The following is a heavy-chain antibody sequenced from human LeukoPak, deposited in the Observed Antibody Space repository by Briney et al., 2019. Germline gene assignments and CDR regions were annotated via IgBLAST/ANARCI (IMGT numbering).Heavy chain of an antibody. CDR1: GFTFSSYG. D-gene: IGHD3-10*01. J-gene: IGHJ6*02. V-gene: IGHV3-30*18. Sequence: GGSLRLSCAASGFTFSSYGMRWVRQAPGKGLEWVAVISYDGSNKYYADSVKGRFTISRDNSKNTPYLQMNSLRAEDTAVYYCAKGLGWFGESNGMDVWGQGTTVTVSS. CDR2: ISYDGSNK. CDR3: AKGLGWFGESNGMDV.